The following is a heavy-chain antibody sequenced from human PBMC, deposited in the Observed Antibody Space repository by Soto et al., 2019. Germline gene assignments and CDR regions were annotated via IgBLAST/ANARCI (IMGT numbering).Heavy chain of an antibody. D-gene: IGHD3-16*02. CDR2: ISSNGGST. CDR1: GFTFSSYA. Sequence: GGSLRLCCSASGFTFSSYAMHGVRQAPGKGLEYVSAISSNGGSTYYADSVKGRFTISRDNSKNTLYLQMSSLRAEDTAVYYSAKDRGLIVPRYGMDVWGQGTTVTVSS. CDR3: AKDRGLIVPRYGMDV. V-gene: IGHV3-64D*08. J-gene: IGHJ6*02.